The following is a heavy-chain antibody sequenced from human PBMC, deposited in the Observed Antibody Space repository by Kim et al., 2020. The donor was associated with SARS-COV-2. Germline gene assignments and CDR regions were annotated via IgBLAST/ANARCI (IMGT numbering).Heavy chain of an antibody. Sequence: GGSLRLSCAASGFTVRSNYMTWVRQAPGKGLEWASVIFVGGTTYYADSVKGRFTISRDHSANTVYLQMTSLRAEDTAVYYCARDHYYGSESDWGQGTLVT. V-gene: IGHV3-53*01. CDR1: GFTVRSNY. CDR2: IFVGGTT. CDR3: ARDHYYGSESD. J-gene: IGHJ4*02. D-gene: IGHD3-10*01.